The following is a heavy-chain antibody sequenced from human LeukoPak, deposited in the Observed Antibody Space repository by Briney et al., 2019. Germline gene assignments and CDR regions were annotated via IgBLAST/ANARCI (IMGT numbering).Heavy chain of an antibody. CDR3: AREGSYYYGSGGLGAYRNSGMDV. D-gene: IGHD3-10*01. V-gene: IGHV3-11*01. Sequence: GGSLRLSCAASGFTFSGYYMNWIRQAPGKGLEWVSYISSTGTTIYYADSVKGRFTISRDNAKNSLYLQMNSLGAEDTAVYYCAREGSYYYGSGGLGAYRNSGMDVWGQGTTVTVSS. CDR2: ISSTGTTI. CDR1: GFTFSGYY. J-gene: IGHJ6*02.